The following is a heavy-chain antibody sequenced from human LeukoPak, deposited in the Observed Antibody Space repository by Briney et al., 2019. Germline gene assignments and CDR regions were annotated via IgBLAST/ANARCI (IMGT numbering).Heavy chain of an antibody. J-gene: IGHJ6*03. D-gene: IGHD3-3*01. CDR1: GGSISSGGYY. Sequence: PSETLSLTCTVSGGSISSGGYYWSWIRQPPGKGLEWIGYIYHSGSTFYNPTLRSRVTISVDRSKNQFSLKLSSVTAADTAVYYCARSSSGVVNYYYYYYMDVWGKGTTVTVSS. V-gene: IGHV4-30-2*01. CDR3: ARSSSGVVNYYYYYYMDV. CDR2: IYHSGST.